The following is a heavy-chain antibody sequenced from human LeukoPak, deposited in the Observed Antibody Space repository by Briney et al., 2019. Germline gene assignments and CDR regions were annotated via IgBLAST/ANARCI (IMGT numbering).Heavy chain of an antibody. Sequence: GGTLSLPCAASGFPFSIFARLWAARPPGRELEVVSAKPVGGDTPYYADSLRGRFTISRDNSRNKLYLQLNNLRAEDTAIYYCAKAYGTNGYCQLPIDFWGQGTLVTVSS. J-gene: IGHJ4*02. CDR1: GFPFSIFA. D-gene: IGHD2-8*01. V-gene: IGHV3-23*01. CDR2: KPVGGDTP. CDR3: AKAYGTNGYCQLPIDF.